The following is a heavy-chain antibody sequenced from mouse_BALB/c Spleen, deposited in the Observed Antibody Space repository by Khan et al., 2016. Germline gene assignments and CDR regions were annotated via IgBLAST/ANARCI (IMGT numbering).Heavy chain of an antibody. CDR3: ARYWVYFVY. J-gene: IGHJ2*01. D-gene: IGHD4-1*01. V-gene: IGHV9-4*02. CDR1: GYTFTTAG. CDR2: INTHSGVP. Sequence: QIQLVQSGPELKKPGETVRLSCKASGYTFTTAGMQWVQKMPGKGLKWIGWINTHSGVPKYAEDLKGRFAFSLETSDSTAYLQISNLKNEDTATYFCARYWVYFVYWGDGTTLTVSS.